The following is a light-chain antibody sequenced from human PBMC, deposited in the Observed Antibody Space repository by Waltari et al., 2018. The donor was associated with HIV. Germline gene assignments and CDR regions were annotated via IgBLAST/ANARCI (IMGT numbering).Light chain of an antibody. CDR1: NLARQR. Sequence: YELTQPPSVSVAPGPTALIACGGNNLARQRVQWYQQKPGQAPVLVIYFDLDRPSGIPERFSGSVSGNTATLTISRVDAGDEADYYCQVWDRSSDQVIFGGGTKLTVL. V-gene: IGLV3-21*04. CDR2: FDL. J-gene: IGLJ2*01. CDR3: QVWDRSSDQVI.